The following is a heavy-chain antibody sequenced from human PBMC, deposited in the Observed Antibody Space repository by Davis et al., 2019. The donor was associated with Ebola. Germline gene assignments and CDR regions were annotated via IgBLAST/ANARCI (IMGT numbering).Heavy chain of an antibody. V-gene: IGHV3-21*01. CDR3: ARGGGDNYYFDS. D-gene: IGHD3-16*01. CDR2: ISSSSSYI. Sequence: PGGSLRLSCVVSGFTFSSYGMNWVRQAPGKGLEWMSSISSSSSYIFYADSLKGRFTISRDNAKTSLYLRMNSLRGEDTAVYYCARGGGDNYYFDSWGQGTLVTVSS. J-gene: IGHJ4*02. CDR1: GFTFSSYG.